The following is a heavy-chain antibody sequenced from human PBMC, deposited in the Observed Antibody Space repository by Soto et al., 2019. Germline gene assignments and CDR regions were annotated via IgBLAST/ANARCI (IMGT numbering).Heavy chain of an antibody. V-gene: IGHV2-5*02. CDR2: IYWDDDK. J-gene: IGHJ4*02. Sequence: GPAVLNRRHPLSLNYTCSGFSLSARLVGMGWIRQPPGKALELLALIYWDDDKRYSPSLRSRLTITKYTSKNQVVLTMTNMDPVDTATYYCAHSGDLTYDYWGQGTLVTVYS. CDR3: AHSGDLTYDY. D-gene: IGHD7-27*01. CDR1: GFSLSARLVG.